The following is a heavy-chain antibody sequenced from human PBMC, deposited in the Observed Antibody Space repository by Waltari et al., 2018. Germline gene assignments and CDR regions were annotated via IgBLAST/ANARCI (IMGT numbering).Heavy chain of an antibody. Sequence: EVQLVESGGGLVQPGGSLRLSCAASGFTFSSYWMSWVRQAPGKGLEWVANIKQDGSEKYYVDSVKGRFTISRDNAKNSLYLQMNSLRAEDTAVYYCARAPTTREGCSSTSCYSDYWGQGTLVTVSS. D-gene: IGHD2-2*02. CDR3: ARAPTTREGCSSTSCYSDY. CDR2: IKQDGSEK. J-gene: IGHJ4*02. V-gene: IGHV3-7*01. CDR1: GFTFSSYW.